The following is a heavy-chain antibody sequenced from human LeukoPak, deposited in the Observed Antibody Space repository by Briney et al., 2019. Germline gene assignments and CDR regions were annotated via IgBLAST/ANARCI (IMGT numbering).Heavy chain of an antibody. Sequence: SETLSLTCVVEGTSFKDYFWAWVRQAPGKGLEWIGEIDHTRGTNYNPSLKSRVTMSVDTSRNQFSLSLSSVTAADTAVYYCARATVTRYRRAFDIWGQGTMVTVSS. V-gene: IGHV4-34*01. D-gene: IGHD4-17*01. CDR2: IDHTRGT. CDR1: GTSFKDYF. J-gene: IGHJ3*02. CDR3: ARATVTRYRRAFDI.